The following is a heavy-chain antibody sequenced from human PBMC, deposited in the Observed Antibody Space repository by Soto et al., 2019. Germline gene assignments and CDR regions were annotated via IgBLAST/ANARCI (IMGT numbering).Heavy chain of an antibody. J-gene: IGHJ6*02. CDR2: INPNSGGT. D-gene: IGHD2-15*01. V-gene: IGHV1-2*04. CDR1: GYTFTGYY. CDR3: ARDPGYCSGGSCYWYGMDV. Sequence: GASVKVSCKASGYTFTGYYMHWVRQAPGQGLEWMGWINPNSGGTNYAQKFQGWVTMTRDTSISTAYMELSRLRSDDTAVYYCARDPGYCSGGSCYWYGMDVWGQGTTVTVS.